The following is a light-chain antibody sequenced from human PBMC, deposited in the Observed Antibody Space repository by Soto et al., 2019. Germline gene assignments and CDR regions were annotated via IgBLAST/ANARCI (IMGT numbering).Light chain of an antibody. CDR3: QQSYSTLEYT. Sequence: DIQMTQSPSSLSASVGDRVTITCRAXXXXXXXXNWYQQKPGKAPKLLIYAASSLQSGVPSRFSGSGSGTDFTLTISSLQPEDFATYYCQQSYSTLEYTFGQGTKLEIK. J-gene: IGKJ2*01. CDR1: XXXXXX. V-gene: IGKV1-39*01. CDR2: AAS.